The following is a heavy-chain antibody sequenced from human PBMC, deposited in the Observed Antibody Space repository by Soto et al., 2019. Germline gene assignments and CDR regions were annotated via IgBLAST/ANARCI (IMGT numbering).Heavy chain of an antibody. CDR1: GGSISSGGYY. D-gene: IGHD2-21*02. V-gene: IGHV4-31*03. J-gene: IGHJ5*02. CDR3: ARALYCGGDCGWFDP. Sequence: LSLTCTVSGGSISSGGYYWSWIRQHPGKGLEWIGYIYYSGSTYYNPSLKSRVTISVDTSKNQFSLKLSSVTAADTAVYYCARALYCGGDCGWFDPWGQGTLVTV. CDR2: IYYSGST.